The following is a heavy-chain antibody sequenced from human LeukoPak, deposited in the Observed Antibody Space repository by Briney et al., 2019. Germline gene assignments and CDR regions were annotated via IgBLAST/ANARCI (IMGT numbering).Heavy chain of an antibody. Sequence: ASVKVSCKASGYTFTSYGFSWVRQAPGQGLEWMGWISAYNGNTNYAQKFQGRVTMTTDTSTSTVYMELRSLRSDDTAVYYCAREQWLVPTGSGENWFDPWGQGTLVTVSS. CDR2: ISAYNGNT. CDR3: AREQWLVPTGSGENWFDP. CDR1: GYTFTSYG. V-gene: IGHV1-18*01. D-gene: IGHD6-19*01. J-gene: IGHJ5*02.